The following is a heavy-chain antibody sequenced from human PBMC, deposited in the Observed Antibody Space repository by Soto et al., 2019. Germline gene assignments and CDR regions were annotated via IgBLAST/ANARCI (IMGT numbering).Heavy chain of an antibody. Sequence: SVKVSCKASGGTFSSYAISWVRQAPGQGLEWMGGIIPIFGTANYAQKFQGRVTITADESTSTAYMELSSLRSEDTAVYYCARALGSSRPIYYYGMDVWGQGTTVTVSS. D-gene: IGHD6-6*01. CDR3: ARALGSSRPIYYYGMDV. J-gene: IGHJ6*02. V-gene: IGHV1-69*13. CDR2: IIPIFGTA. CDR1: GGTFSSYA.